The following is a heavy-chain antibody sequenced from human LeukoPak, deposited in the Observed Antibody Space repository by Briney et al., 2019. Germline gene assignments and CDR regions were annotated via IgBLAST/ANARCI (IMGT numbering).Heavy chain of an antibody. CDR1: GYTFTGYY. CDR3: ARDGDFFPYDY. V-gene: IGHV1-2*02. D-gene: IGHD3-3*01. J-gene: IGHJ4*02. CDR2: INPNSGGT. Sequence: GASVKVSCKASGYTFTGYYMHWMRQAPGQGLEWMGWINPNSGGTNYAQKFQGRVTMTSDTSISTAYMELSRLRYDDTAVYYCARDGDFFPYDYWGQGTLVTVSS.